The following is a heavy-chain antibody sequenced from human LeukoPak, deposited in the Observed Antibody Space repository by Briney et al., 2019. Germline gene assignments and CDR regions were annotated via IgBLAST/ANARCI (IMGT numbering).Heavy chain of an antibody. V-gene: IGHV4-59*08. CDR3: ARRWALLWFGELFFDY. Sequence: PSETLSLTCTVSGGSIGTYYWSWIRQPPGRGLEWIGYVHYSGSTRYSPSLKGRVTISVDTSKNQFSLKLSSVTAADTAVYYCARRWALLWFGELFFDYWGQGTLVTVSS. J-gene: IGHJ4*02. D-gene: IGHD3-10*01. CDR1: GGSIGTYY. CDR2: VHYSGST.